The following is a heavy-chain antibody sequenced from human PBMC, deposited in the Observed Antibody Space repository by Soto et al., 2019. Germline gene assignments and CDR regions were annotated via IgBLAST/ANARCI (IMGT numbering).Heavy chain of an antibody. J-gene: IGHJ4*02. V-gene: IGHV4-31*03. CDR3: ATIERIAWGFDQ. CDR1: GGSINNAAYY. CDR2: VFHTGTT. D-gene: IGHD1-26*01. Sequence: QVQLQESGPGLVKPSQTLSLTCTVSGGSINNAAYYWSWVRRHPGEGLEWIGYVFHTGTTYYNASLKSRVTISVDPSNNQFSLKLNSVTGADTAIYYCATIERIAWGFDQWGQGTLVTVSS.